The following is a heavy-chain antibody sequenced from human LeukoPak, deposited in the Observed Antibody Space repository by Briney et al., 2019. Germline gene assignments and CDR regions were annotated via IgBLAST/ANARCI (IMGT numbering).Heavy chain of an antibody. Sequence: SVKVSCKASGGTFSSYAISWVRQAPGQGLEWMGRIIPILGIANYAQKFQGRVTITADKSTSTAYMELSSLRSEDTAVYYCARSPNYYYYGMDVWGQGTTVTVSS. CDR1: GGTFSSYA. J-gene: IGHJ6*02. CDR3: ARSPNYYYYGMDV. CDR2: IIPILGIA. V-gene: IGHV1-69*04.